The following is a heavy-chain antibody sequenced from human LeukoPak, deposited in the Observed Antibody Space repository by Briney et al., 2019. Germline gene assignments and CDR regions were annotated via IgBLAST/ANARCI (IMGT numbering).Heavy chain of an antibody. Sequence: ASVKVSCKASGGTFSSYAISWVRQAPGQGLEWMGGIIPIFGTANYAQKFQGRVTITADESTSTAYMEPSSLRSEDTAVYYCAARLRFLEWLFLVDWGQGTLDTVSS. J-gene: IGHJ4*02. V-gene: IGHV1-69*13. CDR2: IIPIFGTA. CDR1: GGTFSSYA. CDR3: AARLRFLEWLFLVD. D-gene: IGHD3-3*01.